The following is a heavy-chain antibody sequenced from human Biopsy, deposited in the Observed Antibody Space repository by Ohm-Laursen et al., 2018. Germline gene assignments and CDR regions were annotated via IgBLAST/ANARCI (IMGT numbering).Heavy chain of an antibody. V-gene: IGHV4-34*01. J-gene: IGHJ6*02. Sequence: SETLSLTCTVSGGSISSDYWSWIRQPPGKGLEWIGEINHRGYTDYNASLKGRVTISVDTSKNQFSLRLNSVTAADTAVYYCARATNSTGWPYYYFYGMDVWGQGTTVTVSS. D-gene: IGHD2/OR15-2a*01. CDR3: ARATNSTGWPYYYFYGMDV. CDR1: GGSISSDY. CDR2: INHRGYT.